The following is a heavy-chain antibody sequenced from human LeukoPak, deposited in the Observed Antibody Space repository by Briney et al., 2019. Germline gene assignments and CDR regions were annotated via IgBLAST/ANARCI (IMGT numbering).Heavy chain of an antibody. J-gene: IGHJ4*02. CDR2: IKSKTDGGTT. CDR3: TTVGKIQLWLLGAAC. V-gene: IGHV3-15*01. Sequence: GGSLRLSCAASGFTFSNAWMSWVRQAPGKGLEWVGRIKSKTDGGTTDYAAPVKDRFTISRDDSKNTLYLQMNSLKTEDTAVYYCTTVGKIQLWLLGAACWGQGTLVTVSS. D-gene: IGHD5-18*01. CDR1: GFTFSNAW.